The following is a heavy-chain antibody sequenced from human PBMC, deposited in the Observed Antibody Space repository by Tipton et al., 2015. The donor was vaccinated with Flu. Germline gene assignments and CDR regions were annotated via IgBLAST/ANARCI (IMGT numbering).Heavy chain of an antibody. Sequence: TLSLTCTVSGGSISSYYWSWIRQPPGKGLEWIGYIYYSGSTNYNPSLKSRVTISVDTSKNQFSLKLSSVTAAETAVYYCARDGGYDPMTSYYYGMDVWGQGTTVTVSS. J-gene: IGHJ6*01. CDR2: IYYSGST. CDR3: ARDGGYDPMTSYYYGMDV. D-gene: IGHD5-12*01. V-gene: IGHV4-59*01. CDR1: GGSISSYY.